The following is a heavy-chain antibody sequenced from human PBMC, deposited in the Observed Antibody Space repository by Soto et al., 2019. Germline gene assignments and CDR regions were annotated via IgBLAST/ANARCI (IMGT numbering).Heavy chain of an antibody. CDR2: INSDGSET. CDR3: ARGGEGY. CDR1: GFTFSRHW. D-gene: IGHD2-21*01. Sequence: VLLVESGGGLVQPGGSLRLSCEASGFTFSRHWMHWVRQVAGEGLVWVSRINSDGSETNYENTVKGRFTVYRDNPKTEQYVQMNSLRVEDTAGYYRARGGEGYWGRGTLVTVSS. V-gene: IGHV3-74*01. J-gene: IGHJ4*02.